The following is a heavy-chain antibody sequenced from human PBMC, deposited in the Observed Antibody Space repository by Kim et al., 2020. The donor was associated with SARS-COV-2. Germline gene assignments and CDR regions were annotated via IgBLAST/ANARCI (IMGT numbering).Heavy chain of an antibody. J-gene: IGHJ3*02. V-gene: IGHV1-69*13. CDR3: ARDGVYYDSSGYSYAFDI. CDR2: IIPIFGTA. D-gene: IGHD3-22*01. CDR1: GGTFSSYA. Sequence: SVKVSCKASGGTFSSYAISWVRQAPGQGLEWMGGIIPIFGTANYAQKFQGRVTITADESTSTAYMELSSLRSEDTAVYYCARDGVYYDSSGYSYAFDIWGQGTMVTVSS.